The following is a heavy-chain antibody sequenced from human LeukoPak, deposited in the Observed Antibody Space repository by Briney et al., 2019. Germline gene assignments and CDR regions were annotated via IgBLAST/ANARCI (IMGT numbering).Heavy chain of an antibody. CDR2: IKQEGSAK. Sequence: PGRSLRLSCAASGFTFTNYAMHWVRQAPGKGLEWVANIKQEGSAKFYMDSVKGRFTISRDDAKNLLYLQMNSLRAEDTAVYYCATDGDSFDYWGQGTLVTVSS. D-gene: IGHD3-16*01. CDR3: ATDGDSFDY. V-gene: IGHV3-7*01. CDR1: GFTFTNYA. J-gene: IGHJ4*02.